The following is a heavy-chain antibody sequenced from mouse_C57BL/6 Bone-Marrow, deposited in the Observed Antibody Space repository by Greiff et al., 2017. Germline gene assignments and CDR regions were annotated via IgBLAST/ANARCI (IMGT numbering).Heavy chain of an antibody. CDR2: IYPGDGDT. CDR3: GSKDRLLF. CDR1: GYAFSSSW. Sequence: VQLQQSGPELVKPGASVKISCKASGYAFSSSWMNWVKQRPGKGLEWIGRIYPGDGDTNYNGKFNGKAKLTANKSYSTAYMQLSSLTSEDSAVYFCGSKDRLLFWGQGTLVTVSA. V-gene: IGHV1-82*01. J-gene: IGHJ3*01.